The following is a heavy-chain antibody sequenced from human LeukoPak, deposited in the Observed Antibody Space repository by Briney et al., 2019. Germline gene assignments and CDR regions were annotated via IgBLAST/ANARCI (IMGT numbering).Heavy chain of an antibody. CDR3: ARLAPGYGDSDTDY. V-gene: IGHV4-59*08. CDR1: GGSISSYY. Sequence: SETLSLTCTVSGGSISSYYWSWIRKPPGKGLQWIGYIYYSGSTNYNPSLKSRVTIAVATSKNQFPLRLSSVTAADTAVYYCARLAPGYGDSDTDYWGQGTLVTVSS. D-gene: IGHD4-17*01. CDR2: IYYSGST. J-gene: IGHJ4*02.